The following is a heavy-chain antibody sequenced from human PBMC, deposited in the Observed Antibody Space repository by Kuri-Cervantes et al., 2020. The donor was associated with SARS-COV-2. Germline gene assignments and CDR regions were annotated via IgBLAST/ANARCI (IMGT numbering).Heavy chain of an antibody. Sequence: ASVKVSCKASGYTFTSYDINWVRQATGQGLEWMGWMNPNSGNTNYAQKLRGRVTMTTDTSTSTAYMELRSLRSDDTAVYYRASPRIELGGYYYYGMDGWGQGTTVTVSS. CDR1: GYTFTSYD. J-gene: IGHJ6*02. CDR2: MNPNSGNT. V-gene: IGHV1-18*01. D-gene: IGHD1-26*01. CDR3: ASPRIELGGYYYYGMDG.